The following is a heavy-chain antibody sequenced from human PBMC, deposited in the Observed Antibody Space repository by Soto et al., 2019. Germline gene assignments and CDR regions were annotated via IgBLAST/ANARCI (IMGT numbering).Heavy chain of an antibody. Sequence: QVQLVQSGAEMKKPGASVKVSCKASGYTFSTYGITWVRQAPGQGLDWMGWINPFKGDTNSSARFQDRVTMTTDTSTRTAYMELRSLRSDDTAVYYCARVKVPAAILGAFDLWGQGTLVTFSS. D-gene: IGHD2-2*02. CDR2: INPFKGDT. CDR1: GYTFSTYG. CDR3: ARVKVPAAILGAFDL. J-gene: IGHJ3*01. V-gene: IGHV1-18*01.